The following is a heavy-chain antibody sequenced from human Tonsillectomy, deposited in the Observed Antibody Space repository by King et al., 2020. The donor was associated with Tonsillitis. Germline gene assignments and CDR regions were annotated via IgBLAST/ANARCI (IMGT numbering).Heavy chain of an antibody. CDR2: IRNSDDIT. V-gene: IGHV3-23*04. CDR1: GFTFINYA. Sequence: VQLVESGGGLVQPGGSLRLSCTASGFTFINYAMSWVRQAPGKGLEWVSAIRNSDDITDYADSVKGRFTISRDNSKNTLYLQMNSLRAEDTAIYYCAKDSYGDLPDVFDIWGQGTMVIVSS. CDR3: AKDSYGDLPDVFDI. J-gene: IGHJ3*02. D-gene: IGHD4-17*01.